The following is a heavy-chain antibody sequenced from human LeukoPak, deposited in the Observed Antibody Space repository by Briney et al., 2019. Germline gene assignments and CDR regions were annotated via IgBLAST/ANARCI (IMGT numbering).Heavy chain of an antibody. CDR1: GFTFSDPW. D-gene: IGHD4-17*01. J-gene: IGHJ5*02. CDR2: IKSIADGAAT. Sequence: GGSLRLSGAASGFTFSDPWMRGVRQAPGKALDWVGRIKSIADGAATEYAAAVQGRFTISRDDSTNTLYLQMDSLKSEDTAVYYCTTYGDYEGLSDHWGQGTLVTVSS. CDR3: TTYGDYEGLSDH. V-gene: IGHV3-15*01.